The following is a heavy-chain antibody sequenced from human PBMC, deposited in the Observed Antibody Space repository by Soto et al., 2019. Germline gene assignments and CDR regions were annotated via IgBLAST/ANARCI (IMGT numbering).Heavy chain of an antibody. CDR2: INWNGGST. CDR1: GFTFDDYG. J-gene: IGHJ4*02. CDR3: ATGNAYSSRPFDC. D-gene: IGHD6-13*01. V-gene: IGHV3-20*04. Sequence: EVQLVESGGGVVRPGGSLRLSCAASGFTFDDYGMSWVRQAPGKGLEWVSGINWNGGSTRYADSVKGRFTISRDNDKNSLYLQINSLRAEDTDLYYCATGNAYSSRPFDCWGQGTMVTVSS.